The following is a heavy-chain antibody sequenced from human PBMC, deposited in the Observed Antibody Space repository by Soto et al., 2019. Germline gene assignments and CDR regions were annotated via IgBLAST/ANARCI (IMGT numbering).Heavy chain of an antibody. CDR3: ATRITVFGLLIPPFDP. J-gene: IGHJ5*02. V-gene: IGHV4-34*01. CDR2: INHTGGT. D-gene: IGHD3-3*01. Sequence: SETLSLTCAVYGGSVNGYYWNWIRQPPGKGLEWIGEINHTGGTHYNQSLKSRVTMSVDTSKNQFSLRLSSVTAAGTAIYYCATRITVFGLLIPPFDPWGQGTQVTVSS. CDR1: GGSVNGYY.